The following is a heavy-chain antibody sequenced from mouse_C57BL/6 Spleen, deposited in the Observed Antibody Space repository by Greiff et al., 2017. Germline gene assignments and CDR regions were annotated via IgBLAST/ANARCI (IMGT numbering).Heavy chain of an antibody. CDR1: GFTFSDYY. CDR2: ISNGGGST. Sequence: EVMLVESGGGLVQPGGSLKLSCAASGFTFSDYYMYWVRQTPEKRLEWVAYISNGGGSTYYPDTVKGRFTISRDNAKNTLYLQMSRLKSEDTAMYYCAIQGGYYYGSSYWYFDVWGTGTTVTVSS. CDR3: AIQGGYYYGSSYWYFDV. D-gene: IGHD1-1*01. V-gene: IGHV5-12*01. J-gene: IGHJ1*03.